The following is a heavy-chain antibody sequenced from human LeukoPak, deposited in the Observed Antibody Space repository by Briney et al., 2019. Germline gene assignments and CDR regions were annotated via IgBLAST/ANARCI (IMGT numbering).Heavy chain of an antibody. V-gene: IGHV3-30*04. D-gene: IGHD3-22*01. CDR1: GFTFSSYA. CDR2: ISHDGSNE. J-gene: IGHJ4*02. CDR3: ARTYDSSGYYYEFFDY. Sequence: GGSLRLSCAASGFTFSSYAMHWVRQAPGKGLEWVAVISHDGSNEYYADSVKGRFTISRDNSKNTLYLQMNSLRAEDTAVYYCARTYDSSGYYYEFFDYWGQGTLVTVSS.